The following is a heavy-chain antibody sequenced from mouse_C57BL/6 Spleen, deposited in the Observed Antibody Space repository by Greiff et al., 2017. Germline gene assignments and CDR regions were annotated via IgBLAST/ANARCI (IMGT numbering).Heavy chain of an antibody. CDR1: GYTFTSYW. V-gene: IGHV1-53*01. Sequence: QVQLQQSGTELVKPGASVKLSCKASGYTFTSYWMHWVKQRPGQGLEWIVNIYPSNGGTNYNEKFKSKATLTVDNSSSTDYMQLHSLTSEVSAVYYCARSYMPPYDYAFDYWGQGTTLTVSS. CDR2: IYPSNGGT. D-gene: IGHD2-4*01. J-gene: IGHJ2*01. CDR3: ARSYMPPYDYAFDY.